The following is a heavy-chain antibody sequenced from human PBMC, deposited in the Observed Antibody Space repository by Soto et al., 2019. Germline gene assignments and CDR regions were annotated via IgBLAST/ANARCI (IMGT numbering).Heavy chain of an antibody. Sequence: SETLSLTCTVSGGSISSSNYYWAWIRQPPGKGLEWIGGIYYSGRTYYNPSLKSRVTISVDTSKNQFSLKLSSVTTADTAVYYCARRWSTVITVFDYWGQGTLVTVSS. CDR1: GGSISSSNYY. D-gene: IGHD4-17*01. V-gene: IGHV4-39*01. CDR2: IYYSGRT. CDR3: ARRWSTVITVFDY. J-gene: IGHJ4*02.